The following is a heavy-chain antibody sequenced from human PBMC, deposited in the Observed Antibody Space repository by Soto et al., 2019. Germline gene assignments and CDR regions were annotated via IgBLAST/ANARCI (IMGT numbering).Heavy chain of an antibody. D-gene: IGHD2-15*01. CDR2: IYYSGST. V-gene: IGHV4-59*08. CDR1: GGSISSYY. CDR3: ARHGEDCSGGSCYANWVDY. Sequence: PSETLSLTCTVSGGSISSYYWSWIRQPPGKGLEWIGYIYYSGSTNYNPSLKSRVTISVDTSKNQFSLKLSSVTAADTAVYYCARHGEDCSGGSCYANWVDYWGQGTLVTVSS. J-gene: IGHJ4*02.